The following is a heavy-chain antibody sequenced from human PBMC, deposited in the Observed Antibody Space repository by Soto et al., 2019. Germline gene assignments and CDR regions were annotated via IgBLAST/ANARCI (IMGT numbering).Heavy chain of an antibody. D-gene: IGHD3-10*01. J-gene: IGHJ4*02. CDR2: IYPGDSDT. V-gene: IGHV5-51*01. CDR3: ARAYYYGSGSYYRTPNY. Sequence: GEFLKISCKGSGYSFTSYWIGWVRQMPGKGLEWMGIIYPGDSDTRYSPSFQGQVTISADKSISTAYLQWSSLKASDTAMYYCARAYYYGSGSYYRTPNYWGQGTLVTVSS. CDR1: GYSFTSYW.